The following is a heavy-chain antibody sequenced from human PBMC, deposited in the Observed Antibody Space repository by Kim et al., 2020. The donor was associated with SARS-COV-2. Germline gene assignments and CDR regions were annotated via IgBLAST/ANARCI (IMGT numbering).Heavy chain of an antibody. CDR3: ARERTYHYGSIGDSDFDY. Sequence: GGSLRLSCAASGFNLSRSAMHWVRQVPGMGLEWVSVLSSEGRNKYEGNNKYYADSVKGRFTISRDNSKSTLYLEMDGLRPDDTAVYYCARERTYHYGSIGDSDFDYWGQGTPVTVSS. CDR1: GFNLSRSA. CDR2: LSSEGRNKYEGNNK. V-gene: IGHV3-30-3*01. D-gene: IGHD3-22*01. J-gene: IGHJ4*02.